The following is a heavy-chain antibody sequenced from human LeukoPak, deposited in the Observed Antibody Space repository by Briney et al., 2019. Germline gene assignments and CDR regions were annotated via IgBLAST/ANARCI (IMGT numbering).Heavy chain of an antibody. D-gene: IGHD1/OR15-1a*01. V-gene: IGHV1-2*02. Sequence: ASVKVSCKASGYTFTGYHMHWVRQAPGQGLEWMGWINPNSGGTNYAQKFQGRVTMTRDTSISTAYMELSRLRSDDTAVYYCARDRFTGTPRGTFDIWGQGTMVTVSS. J-gene: IGHJ3*02. CDR3: ARDRFTGTPRGTFDI. CDR2: INPNSGGT. CDR1: GYTFTGYH.